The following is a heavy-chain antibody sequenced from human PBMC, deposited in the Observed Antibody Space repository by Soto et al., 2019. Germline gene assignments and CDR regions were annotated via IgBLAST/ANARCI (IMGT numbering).Heavy chain of an antibody. D-gene: IGHD3-10*01. Sequence: SETLSLTCAVPGVSISSGNWWTWARQTPQRGLEYIGEIFHDGTANYYPSFERRVAISVDTSKNQFSLKLTSVTAADTAIYFCARLVYDTRLNYMYFDFWGQGALVTVSS. CDR1: GVSISSGNW. J-gene: IGHJ4*02. V-gene: IGHV4-4*02. CDR3: ARLVYDTRLNYMYFDF. CDR2: IFHDGTA.